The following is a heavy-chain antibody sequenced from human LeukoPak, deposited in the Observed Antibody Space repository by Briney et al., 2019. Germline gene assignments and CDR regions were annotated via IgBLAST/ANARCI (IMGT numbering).Heavy chain of an antibody. CDR2: ISRGGSTT. Sequence: GGSLRLSCAASGFTFSDFYMNWIRQAPGKELEWVSYISRGGSTTYYADSVTGRFTISRDNAKNSLYLQMNSLRAEDTAVYYCARDSRSAFDNWGQGALVTVSS. CDR3: ARDSRSAFDN. J-gene: IGHJ4*02. CDR1: GFTFSDFY. V-gene: IGHV3-11*01.